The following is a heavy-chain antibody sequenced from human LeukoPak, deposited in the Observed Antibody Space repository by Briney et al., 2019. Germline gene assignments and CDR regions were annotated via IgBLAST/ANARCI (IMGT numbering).Heavy chain of an antibody. D-gene: IGHD3-10*01. V-gene: IGHV4-31*03. Sequence: SETLSLTCTVSGDSIRDSGYYWSWLRQHPGKGLEWIGYIYYTGSTYYNPSLKSRVTISVDTSENHFSLKLSSLTAVDTAVYYCARGMVFDYWGQGTLVTVSS. CDR1: GDSIRDSGYY. CDR3: ARGMVFDY. CDR2: IYYTGST. J-gene: IGHJ4*02.